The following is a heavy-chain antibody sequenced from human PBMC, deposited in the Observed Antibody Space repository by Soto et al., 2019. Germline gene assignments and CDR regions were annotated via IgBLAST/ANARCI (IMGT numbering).Heavy chain of an antibody. D-gene: IGHD3-22*01. V-gene: IGHV3-48*01. Sequence: GGSLRLSCAASGFTLSSYSMNWVRQAPGKGLEWVSDISSSSRTIHYADSVKGRFTISRDNAKNSLYLQMNSLRAEDTAVYYCARDQLYYNDISGRPLNAFDVWGQGTMVTVS. CDR3: ARDQLYYNDISGRPLNAFDV. CDR1: GFTLSSYS. CDR2: ISSSSRTI. J-gene: IGHJ3*01.